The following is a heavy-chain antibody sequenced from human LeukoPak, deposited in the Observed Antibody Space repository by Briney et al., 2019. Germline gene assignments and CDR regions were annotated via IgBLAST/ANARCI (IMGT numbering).Heavy chain of an antibody. V-gene: IGHV1-8*03. Sequence: GASVTVSCKASGYTFTSYDINWVRQATGQGLEWMGWMNPNSGNTGYAQKFQGRVTITRNTSISTAYMELSSLRSEDTAVYYCARGLNYYDSSEYIWGQGTLVTVSS. CDR2: MNPNSGNT. CDR1: GYTFTSYD. D-gene: IGHD3-22*01. CDR3: ARGLNYYDSSEYI. J-gene: IGHJ4*02.